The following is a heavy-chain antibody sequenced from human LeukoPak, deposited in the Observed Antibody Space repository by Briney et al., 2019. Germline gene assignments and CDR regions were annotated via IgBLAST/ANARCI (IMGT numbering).Heavy chain of an antibody. D-gene: IGHD3-16*01. V-gene: IGHV3-11*05. CDR3: ARDLGVGQRDAFDI. CDR2: ISSSSSYT. CDR1: GFTFSDYY. J-gene: IGHJ3*02. Sequence: KPGGSLRLSCAASGFTFSDYYMSWIRQAPGKGLEWVSYISSSSSYTNYADSVKGRFTISRDNAKNSLYLQMNSLRAEDTAVYYCARDLGVGQRDAFDIWGQGTMVTVSS.